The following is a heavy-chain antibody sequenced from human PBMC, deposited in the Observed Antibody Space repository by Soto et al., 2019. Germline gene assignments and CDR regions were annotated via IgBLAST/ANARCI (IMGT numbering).Heavy chain of an antibody. CDR2: IYHSGST. J-gene: IGHJ4*02. CDR3: ARQYSSGWYGNRVDY. D-gene: IGHD6-19*01. V-gene: IGHV4-4*02. Sequence: QVQLQESGPGLVKPSGTLSLTCAVSGGSISSSNWWSWVRQPPGKGLEWIGGIYHSGSTNYNPSLKSRVTIAVDKSKNQFSLKLSSVTAADTAVYYCARQYSSGWYGNRVDYWGQGTLVTVSS. CDR1: GGSISSSNW.